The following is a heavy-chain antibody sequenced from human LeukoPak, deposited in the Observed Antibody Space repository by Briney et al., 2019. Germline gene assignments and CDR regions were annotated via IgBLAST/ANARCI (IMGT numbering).Heavy chain of an antibody. CDR2: IVVGSGNT. D-gene: IGHD6-13*01. CDR3: ARVGIAAAGDAFDI. V-gene: IGHV1-58*02. CDR1: GFTFTSSA. Sequence: ASVKVSCKASGFTFTSSAMQWVRQARGQRLEWIGWIVVGSGNTNYAQKFQERVTITRDMSTSTAYMELSSLRSEDTAVYYCARVGIAAAGDAFDIWGQGTMVTVSS. J-gene: IGHJ3*02.